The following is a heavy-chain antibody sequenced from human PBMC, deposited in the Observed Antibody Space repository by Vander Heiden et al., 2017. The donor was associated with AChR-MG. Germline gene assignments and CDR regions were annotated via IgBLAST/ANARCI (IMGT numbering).Heavy chain of an antibody. CDR3: ARDGGAPRGFDY. CDR2: IWYDGSKK. D-gene: IGHD3-16*01. J-gene: IGHJ4*02. V-gene: IGHV3-33*01. CDR1: RLTFSSYG. Sequence: QVQMVESGGGVVQPGRSLRLPCAASRLTFSSYGMHWVRQAPGKGLEWVAVIWYDGSKKYYADSMKGRFTISRDDSKNTLFLQVNSLRAEDTAVYYCARDGGAPRGFDYWGQGTLVTVSS.